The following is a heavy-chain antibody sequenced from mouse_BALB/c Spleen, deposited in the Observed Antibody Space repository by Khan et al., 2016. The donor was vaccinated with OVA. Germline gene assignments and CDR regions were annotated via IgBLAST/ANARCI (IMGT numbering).Heavy chain of an antibody. D-gene: IGHD2-4*01. V-gene: IGHV1S135*01. CDR3: ARQDYGAWFAY. Sequence: EVQLQQSGPELMKPGASVKISCKASGYSFTSYYIHWVKQSHGKSLEWIGYIDPFNGGTSYKPKFKGKATLTVDKSSSTAYMHLSSLTSDDSAVYYDARQDYGAWFAYWGQGTLVTVSA. CDR2: IDPFNGGT. CDR1: GYSFTSYY. J-gene: IGHJ3*01.